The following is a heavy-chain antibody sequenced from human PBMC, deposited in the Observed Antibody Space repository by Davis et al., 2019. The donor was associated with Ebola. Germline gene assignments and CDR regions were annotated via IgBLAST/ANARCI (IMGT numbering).Heavy chain of an antibody. V-gene: IGHV3-21*04. CDR2: ITGSGLYI. CDR3: ARVPLRGYYLNWFDP. CDR1: GFTFSGYT. D-gene: IGHD3-22*01. J-gene: IGHJ5*02. Sequence: PGGPLRLSCEASGFTFSGYTMSWVRQAPGKGLEWVSSITGSGLYIYYAAALKGRFTISRDNAKSFLYLQINSLRSEDTAVYYCARVPLRGYYLNWFDPWGQGTLVTVSS.